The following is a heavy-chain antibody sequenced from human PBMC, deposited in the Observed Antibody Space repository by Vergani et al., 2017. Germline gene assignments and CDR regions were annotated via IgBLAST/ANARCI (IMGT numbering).Heavy chain of an antibody. CDR3: ARAAAAALGY. CDR1: GGSISSGSYY. Sequence: QVQLQESGPGLVKPSQTLSLTCTVSGGSISSGSYYWSWIRQPAGKGLEWIGRISTSGSTNYNPSLKSRVTISLDTSKDQFSLKLNSLTAADTAVYYCARAAAAALGYWGQGTLVTVSS. J-gene: IGHJ4*01. CDR2: ISTSGST. V-gene: IGHV4-61*02. D-gene: IGHD6-13*01.